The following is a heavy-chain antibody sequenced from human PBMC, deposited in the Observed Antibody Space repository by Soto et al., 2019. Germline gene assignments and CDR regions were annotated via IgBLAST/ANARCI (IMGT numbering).Heavy chain of an antibody. J-gene: IGHJ6*02. CDR3: ARQSNPIYDILTGYTPLRYYYYGMDV. D-gene: IGHD3-9*01. CDR2: IYYSGST. CDR1: GGSISSSSYY. Sequence: SETLSLTCTVSGGSISSSSYYWGWIRQPPGKGLEWIGSIYYSGSTYYNPSLKSRVTISVDTSKNQFSLKLSSVTAADTAVYYCARQSNPIYDILTGYTPLRYYYYGMDVWGQATTVTVS. V-gene: IGHV4-39*01.